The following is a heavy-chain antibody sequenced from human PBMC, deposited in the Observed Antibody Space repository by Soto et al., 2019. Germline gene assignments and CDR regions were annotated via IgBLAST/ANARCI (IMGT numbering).Heavy chain of an antibody. CDR1: GGSVSSGGYY. J-gene: IGHJ4*02. CDR3: ARVPRNGKNDDSSRYVDY. CDR2: IYHSGNT. V-gene: IGHV4-31*03. D-gene: IGHD4-17*01. Sequence: QVQLQESGPGLVKPSQTLSLTCTVSGGSVSSGGYYWSWIRQHPGKGLEWIGYIYHSGNTYLNPSLKTRVTISVDTSKNQFSLKLSSVTAADTAVYYCARVPRNGKNDDSSRYVDYWGQGTLVSVSS.